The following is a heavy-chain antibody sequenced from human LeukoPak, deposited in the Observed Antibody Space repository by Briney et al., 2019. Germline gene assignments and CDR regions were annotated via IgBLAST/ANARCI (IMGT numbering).Heavy chain of an antibody. CDR3: ASEWGEYSCRPIDY. V-gene: IGHV4-4*07. CDR2: IYTSGST. J-gene: IGHJ4*02. D-gene: IGHD6-13*01. CDR1: GGSISSYY. Sequence: PSETMSLTCTVSGGSISSYYWSWIRQPAGKGLEWIGRIYTSGSTNYNPSLRSRVTMSVDASKKLCSLKLNSVAAADSARYYCASEWGEYSCRPIDYWGQGTLVTVSS.